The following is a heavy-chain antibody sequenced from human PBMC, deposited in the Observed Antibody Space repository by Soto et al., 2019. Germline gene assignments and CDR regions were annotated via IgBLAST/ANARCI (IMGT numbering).Heavy chain of an antibody. V-gene: IGHV1-46*01. CDR1: GYIFIHCF. J-gene: IGHJ4*02. D-gene: IGHD1-26*01. CDR3: ARSLGETTSLFDY. Sequence: QVQLVQSGAEMKQPGASVKLSCQASGYIFIHCFMHWVRQAPGQGLEWMGGINPSSGTTTYAQKFQGRVTVTRDTSTSTVYMELSSLGSGDTAMYYCARSLGETTSLFDYLGQGSLVTVSA. CDR2: INPSSGTT.